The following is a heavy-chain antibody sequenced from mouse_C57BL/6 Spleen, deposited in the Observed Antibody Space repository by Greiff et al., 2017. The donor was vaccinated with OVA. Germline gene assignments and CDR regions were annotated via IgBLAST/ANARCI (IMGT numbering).Heavy chain of an antibody. D-gene: IGHD1-1*01. CDR3: ARGSYYYGSSPDWYFDV. CDR1: GYAFSSSW. CDR2: IYPGDGAT. V-gene: IGHV1-82*01. Sequence: QVQLQQSGPELVKPGASVKISCKASGYAFSSSWMNWVKQRPGKGLEWIGRIYPGDGATNYNGTFKGKATLTADKSSSTAYMQLSSLTSEDSAVYFCARGSYYYGSSPDWYFDVWGTGTTVTVSS. J-gene: IGHJ1*03.